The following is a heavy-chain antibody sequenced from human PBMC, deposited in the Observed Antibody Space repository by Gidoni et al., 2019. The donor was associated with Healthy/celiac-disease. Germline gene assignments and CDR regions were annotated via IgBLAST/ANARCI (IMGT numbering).Heavy chain of an antibody. CDR3: ASMMTTVTPYFDY. V-gene: IGHV4-59*01. CDR1: GGPISSYY. J-gene: IGHJ4*02. CDR2: IYYSGST. Sequence: QLQEPGPGLVTPSETLSLPSTSHGGPISSYYWSWIRQPPGKGLEWIGYIYYSGSTNYNPSLKSRVTISVDTSKNQFSLKLSSVTAADTAVYYCASMMTTVTPYFDYWGQGTLVTVSS. D-gene: IGHD4-17*01.